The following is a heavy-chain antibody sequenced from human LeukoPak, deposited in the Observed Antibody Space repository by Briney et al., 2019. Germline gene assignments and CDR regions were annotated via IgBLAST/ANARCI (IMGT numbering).Heavy chain of an antibody. J-gene: IGHJ3*02. CDR3: ARALSSIAWDAFDI. CDR2: INHSGST. CDR1: GGSFSGYY. D-gene: IGHD3-16*02. Sequence: SETLSLTCAVYGGSFSGYYWSWIRQPPGKGLEWIGEINHSGSTNYNPSLKSRVTISVDTSKNQFSLKLSSVTAADTAVYYCARALSSIAWDAFDIWGQGTMVTVSS. V-gene: IGHV4-34*01.